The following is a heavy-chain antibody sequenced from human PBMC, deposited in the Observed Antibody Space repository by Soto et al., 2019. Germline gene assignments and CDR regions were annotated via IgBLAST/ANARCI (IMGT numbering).Heavy chain of an antibody. D-gene: IGHD3-22*01. Sequence: SETLSLTCTVSGGSVSSGSYHWSWIRQPPGKGLEWIGYIYYSGSTNYNPSLKSRVTISVDTSKNQFSLKLTSVTAADTAVYYCARGGYYYDSPFDPWGQGTLVTVSS. CDR1: GGSVSSGSYH. V-gene: IGHV4-61*01. CDR2: IYYSGST. CDR3: ARGGYYYDSPFDP. J-gene: IGHJ5*02.